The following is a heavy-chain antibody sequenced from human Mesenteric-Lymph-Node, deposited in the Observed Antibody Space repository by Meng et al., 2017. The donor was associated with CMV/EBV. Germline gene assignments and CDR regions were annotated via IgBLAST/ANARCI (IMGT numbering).Heavy chain of an antibody. CDR2: TYYRSKWFN. CDR1: GDSVSSNSAA. Sequence: SQTLSLTCAISGDSVSSNSAAWNWIRQSPSRGLEWLGRTYYRSKWFNDYTVSVKGRITINPDTSKNRFSLQLNSVTPEDTAVYYCARGGKGPEGNYFDYWGQGTLVTVSP. V-gene: IGHV6-1*01. D-gene: IGHD2-2*01. CDR3: ARGGKGPEGNYFDY. J-gene: IGHJ4*02.